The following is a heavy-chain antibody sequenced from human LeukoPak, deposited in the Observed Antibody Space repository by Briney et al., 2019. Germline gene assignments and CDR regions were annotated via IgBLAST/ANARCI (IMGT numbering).Heavy chain of an antibody. CDR3: ARRPYDFWSGYYYLYFDY. V-gene: IGHV4-39*01. D-gene: IGHD3-3*01. J-gene: IGHJ4*02. Sequence: PSETLSLTCTVSGGSISSSSYYWGWTRQPPGKGLEWIGSIYYSGSTYYNPSLKSRVTISVDTSKNQFSLKLSSVTAADTAVYYCARRPYDFWSGYYYLYFDYWGQGTLVTVSS. CDR1: GGSISSSSYY. CDR2: IYYSGST.